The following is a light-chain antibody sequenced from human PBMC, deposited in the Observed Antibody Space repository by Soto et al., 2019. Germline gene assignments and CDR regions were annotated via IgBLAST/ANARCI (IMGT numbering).Light chain of an antibody. CDR1: QSVSSN. Sequence: ERVMKQSKATLSVSPGDVATLSCRASQSVSSNLAWYQQKPGQAPRLLIYGASTRATGIPARFSGSGSGTDFTLTITRLEPEDFALYYCQQYGGSPITFGLGTRLE. CDR3: QQYGGSPIT. J-gene: IGKJ5*01. CDR2: GAS. V-gene: IGKV3-15*01.